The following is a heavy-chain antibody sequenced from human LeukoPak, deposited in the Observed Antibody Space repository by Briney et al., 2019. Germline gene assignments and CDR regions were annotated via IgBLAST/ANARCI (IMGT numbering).Heavy chain of an antibody. CDR3: AREPPESYHFDY. V-gene: IGHV1-46*01. D-gene: IGHD2-2*01. CDR2: IKVSSGRT. J-gene: IGHJ4*02. CDR1: GYTFSDFY. Sequence: GASVTVSFKASGYTFSDFYVHWVRQAPGQGLEWIGIIKVSSGRTDYAQKFQGRVTMTRDMSTSTVYMELTNLRSEDTAMYYCAREPPESYHFDYWGQGTLVTVSS.